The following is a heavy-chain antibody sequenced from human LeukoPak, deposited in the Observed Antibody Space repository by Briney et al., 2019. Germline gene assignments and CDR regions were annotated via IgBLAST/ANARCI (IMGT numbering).Heavy chain of an antibody. D-gene: IGHD6-13*01. Sequence: GGSLRLSCAASGFTFNSFRMNWVRQAPDKGLEWVSSISSSSNYIYYADSVRGRFTISRDNAKKSLYLQMNSLRAEDTAVYYCVREYSGWLAAAGAWGQGTLATVSS. CDR3: VREYSGWLAAAGA. V-gene: IGHV3-21*01. J-gene: IGHJ4*02. CDR1: GFTFNSFR. CDR2: ISSSSNYI.